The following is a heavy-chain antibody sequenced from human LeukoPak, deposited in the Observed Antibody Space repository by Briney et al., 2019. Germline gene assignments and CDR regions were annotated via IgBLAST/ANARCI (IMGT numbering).Heavy chain of an antibody. CDR3: ATSPGDD. CDR1: GGTFSSYT. J-gene: IGHJ4*02. CDR2: IIPILGIA. V-gene: IGHV1-69*02. Sequence: GASVKVSCKDSGGTFSSYTISWVRQAPGQGLEWMGRIIPILGIANYAQKFQGRVTITADKSTSTAYMGLSSLRSEDTAVYYWATSPGDDWGEGTLVTVSS.